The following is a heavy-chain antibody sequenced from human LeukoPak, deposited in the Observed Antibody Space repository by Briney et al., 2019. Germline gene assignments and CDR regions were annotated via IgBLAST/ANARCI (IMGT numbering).Heavy chain of an antibody. Sequence: GGSLRLSCAASGFAFNSYAMIWVRQAPGKGLESISSISTTGDRTYYADSVKGRFAISRDNSKNTLYLQMNSLRAEDTAVYYCAKILERELQYYYYGMDVWGQGTSVTVSS. D-gene: IGHD5-24*01. CDR2: ISTTGDRT. CDR3: AKILERELQYYYYGMDV. J-gene: IGHJ6*02. CDR1: GFAFNSYA. V-gene: IGHV3-23*01.